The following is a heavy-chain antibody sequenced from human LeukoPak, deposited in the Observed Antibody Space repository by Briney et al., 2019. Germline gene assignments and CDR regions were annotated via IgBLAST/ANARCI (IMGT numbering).Heavy chain of an antibody. CDR1: AFTFMDCY. V-gene: IGHV3-15*05. CDR2: IKSKTDGGKI. D-gene: IGHD3-10*01. Sequence: GGSLRLSCAASAFTFMDCYMSWVRQAPGKGLEWVGRIKSKTDGGKIDYAAPVKGRFTISRDDSKNTLYLQMNSLKTEDTAVYYCPTDDYFYGSGSSCPLGYYWGQGTLVTVSS. J-gene: IGHJ4*02. CDR3: PTDDYFYGSGSSCPLGYY.